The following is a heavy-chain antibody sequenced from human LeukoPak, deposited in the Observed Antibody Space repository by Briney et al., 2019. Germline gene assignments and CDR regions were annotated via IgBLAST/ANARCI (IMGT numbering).Heavy chain of an antibody. Sequence: SVKVSCKASGGTFSSDAISWVRQAPGQGLEWMGGIIPIFGTANYAQKFQGRVTITADESTSTAYMELSSLRSEDTAVYYCARWTANYYDSSGYYCLDYWGQGTLVTVSS. CDR3: ARWTANYYDSSGYYCLDY. CDR2: IIPIFGTA. J-gene: IGHJ4*02. CDR1: GGTFSSDA. D-gene: IGHD3-22*01. V-gene: IGHV1-69*13.